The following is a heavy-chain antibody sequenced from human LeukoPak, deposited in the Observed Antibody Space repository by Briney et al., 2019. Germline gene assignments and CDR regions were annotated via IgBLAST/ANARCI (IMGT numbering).Heavy chain of an antibody. CDR2: IYYSGST. V-gene: IGHV4-39*07. J-gene: IGHJ6*02. D-gene: IGHD3-10*01. CDR3: AGIWFGEPPQIENYYYGMDV. CDR1: GGSISSYY. Sequence: PSETLSLTCTVSGGSISSYYWGWVRQPPGKGLEWIGSIYYSGSTYYNPSLKSRVTISVDTSKNQFSLKLSSVTAADTAVYYCAGIWFGEPPQIENYYYGMDVWGQGTTVTVSS.